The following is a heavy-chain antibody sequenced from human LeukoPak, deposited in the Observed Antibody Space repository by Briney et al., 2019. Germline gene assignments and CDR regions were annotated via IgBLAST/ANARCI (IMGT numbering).Heavy chain of an antibody. J-gene: IGHJ4*02. CDR3: AKYYYSALGY. CDR2: ISYDGSNK. D-gene: IGHD3-10*01. CDR1: GFTFSSYA. Sequence: GGSLRLSCAASGFTFSSYAMHWVRQAPGKGLEWVAVISYDGSNKYYADSVKGRFTISRDNSKNTLYLQMNSLRAEDTAVYYCAKYYYSALGYWGQGTLVTVSS. V-gene: IGHV3-30-3*02.